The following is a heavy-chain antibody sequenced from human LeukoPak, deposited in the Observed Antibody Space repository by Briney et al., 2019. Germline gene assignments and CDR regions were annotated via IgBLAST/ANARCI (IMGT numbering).Heavy chain of an antibody. CDR2: ISAGGGST. CDR1: GFTFSSYA. V-gene: IGHV3-23*01. J-gene: IGHJ4*02. CDR3: AKDVSQWLVRLDY. D-gene: IGHD6-19*01. Sequence: GGSLRLSCAASGFTFSSYAMSWARQAPGKGLEWVSAISAGGGSTYYADSVKGRFTISRGNSKNTLYVQMNSLRAEDTAVYYCAKDVSQWLVRLDYWGQGVLVTVSS.